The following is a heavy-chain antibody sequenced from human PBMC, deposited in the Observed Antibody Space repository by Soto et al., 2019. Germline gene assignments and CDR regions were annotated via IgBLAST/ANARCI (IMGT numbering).Heavy chain of an antibody. CDR1: GFTFSSYA. CDR2: ISGSGGST. D-gene: IGHD3-22*01. CDR3: AKGGYYYDSSGYYYDIGAFDI. J-gene: IGHJ3*02. Sequence: GGSLRLSCAASGFTFSSYAMSWVRQAPGKGLEWVSAISGSGGSTYYADSVKGRFTISRDNSKNTLYLQMNSLRAEDTAVYYCAKGGYYYDSSGYYYDIGAFDIWGQRTMVTVSS. V-gene: IGHV3-23*01.